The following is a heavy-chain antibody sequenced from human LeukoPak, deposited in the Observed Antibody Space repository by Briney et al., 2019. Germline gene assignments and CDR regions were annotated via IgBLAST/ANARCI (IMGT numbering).Heavy chain of an antibody. CDR1: GGSISSSSYY. CDR3: ARGRRGSSYSSSWYGPYFDY. Sequence: KPSETLSLTCTVSGGSISSSSYYWGWIRQPPGKGLEWIGSIYYSGSTYYNPSLKSRVTISVDTSKNQFSLKLSSVTAADTAVYYCARGRRGSSYSSSWYGPYFDYWGQGTLVTVSS. D-gene: IGHD6-13*01. J-gene: IGHJ4*02. CDR2: IYYSGST. V-gene: IGHV4-39*07.